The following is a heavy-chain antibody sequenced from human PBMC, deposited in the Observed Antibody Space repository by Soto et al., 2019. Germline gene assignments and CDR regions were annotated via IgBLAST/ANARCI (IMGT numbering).Heavy chain of an antibody. CDR3: ARLAYCGGDCWAYFDY. Sequence: PSETLSLTCTVSGGSISSGNYYWSWIRQHPGKDLEWIGYIYHSGSTYYNPSLKSRVTISGDTSKNQFSLKLSSVTAADTAVYYCARLAYCGGDCWAYFDYWGQGTLVTVSS. CDR2: IYHSGST. J-gene: IGHJ4*02. CDR1: GGSISSGNYY. V-gene: IGHV4-31*03. D-gene: IGHD2-21*01.